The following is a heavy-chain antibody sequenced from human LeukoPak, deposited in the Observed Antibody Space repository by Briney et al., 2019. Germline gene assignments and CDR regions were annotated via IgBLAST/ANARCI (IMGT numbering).Heavy chain of an antibody. J-gene: IGHJ4*02. V-gene: IGHV3-7*01. CDR2: IKQDGSEK. Sequence: GGSLRLSCAASGFTFSSYWMSWVRQAPGKGLEWVANIKQDGSEKFYVDYVKGRFTSSRDNAKNSLYLQMNSLRAEDTAVYYCARDSLRLRLGELSLFGDYFDYWGQGTLVTVSS. CDR1: GFTFSSYW. D-gene: IGHD3-16*02. CDR3: ARDSLRLRLGELSLFGDYFDY.